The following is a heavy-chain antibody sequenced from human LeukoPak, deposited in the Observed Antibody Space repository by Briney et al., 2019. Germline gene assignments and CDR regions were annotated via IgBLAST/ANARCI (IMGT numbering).Heavy chain of an antibody. J-gene: IGHJ4*02. D-gene: IGHD2-8*01. CDR2: VSLEGVR. Sequence: PSETLSLTCGVSGGSITTTNWWSWVRQFPGRGLQWIGEVSLEGVRNYNPSLTSRVTMSLDRAKNLLPLNLNSVTAADTAVYYCSRENGAFSPFGYWGQGILVTV. V-gene: IGHV4-4*02. CDR1: GGSITTTNW. CDR3: SRENGAFSPFGY.